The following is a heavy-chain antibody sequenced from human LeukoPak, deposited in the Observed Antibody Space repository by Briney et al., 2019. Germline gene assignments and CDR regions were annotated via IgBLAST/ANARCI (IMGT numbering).Heavy chain of an antibody. D-gene: IGHD2-2*01. J-gene: IGHJ6*02. CDR1: GYTFSSYA. V-gene: IGHV1-69*13. Sequence: GASVKVSCKASGYTFSSYAISWVRQAPGQGLEWMGGIIPIFGTANYAQKFQGRVTITADESTSTAYMELSSLRSEDTAVYYCARGDVVVPAAPPVGGRIRPYYYGMDVWGQGTTVTVSS. CDR3: ARGDVVVPAAPPVGGRIRPYYYGMDV. CDR2: IIPIFGTA.